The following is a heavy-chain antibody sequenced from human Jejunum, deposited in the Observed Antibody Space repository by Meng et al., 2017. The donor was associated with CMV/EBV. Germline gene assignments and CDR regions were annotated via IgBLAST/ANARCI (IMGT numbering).Heavy chain of an antibody. Sequence: SGVTFRTYGMHWVRQAPGKGLEWVALIWYDGINEFYVDSVKGRFAISRDNSQNTVFLQMNSLRAEDTAVYYCARGDSQFLSAFDIWGQGTMVTVSS. V-gene: IGHV3-33*01. D-gene: IGHD2-15*01. J-gene: IGHJ3*02. CDR3: ARGDSQFLSAFDI. CDR1: GVTFRTYG. CDR2: IWYDGINE.